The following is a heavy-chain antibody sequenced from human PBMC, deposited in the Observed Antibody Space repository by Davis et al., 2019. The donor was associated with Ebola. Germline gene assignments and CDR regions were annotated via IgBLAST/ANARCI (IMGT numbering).Heavy chain of an antibody. CDR3: ARERGCSDGVCYTRWYDP. CDR1: GFTFSSNS. J-gene: IGHJ5*02. CDR2: TSSSSNYI. V-gene: IGHV3-21*04. D-gene: IGHD2-8*01. Sequence: AGSLRLSCAVSGFTFSSNSMNWVRQAPGQGLEWVSSTSSSSNYIYYAHSVKGRLTISRDISKNILYLQMNSLRGEDTAIYHCARERGCSDGVCYTRWYDPWGQGTLVTVSS.